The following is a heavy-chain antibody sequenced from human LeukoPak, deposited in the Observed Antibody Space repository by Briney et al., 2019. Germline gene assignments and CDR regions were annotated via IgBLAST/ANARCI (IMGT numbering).Heavy chain of an antibody. J-gene: IGHJ4*02. CDR3: ARDYQGRGYSGYGLKDY. V-gene: IGHV3-48*02. CDR1: GFTFSSYS. CDR2: ISSSSSTI. Sequence: GGSLRLSCAASGFTFSSYSMNWVRQAPGKGLEWVSYISSSSSTIYYADSVKGRFTISRDNAKNSLYLQMNSLRDEDTAVYYCARDYQGRGYSGYGLKDYWGQGTLVTVSS. D-gene: IGHD5-12*01.